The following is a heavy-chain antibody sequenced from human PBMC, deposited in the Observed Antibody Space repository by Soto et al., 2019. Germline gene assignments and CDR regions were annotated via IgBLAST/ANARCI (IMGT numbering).Heavy chain of an antibody. Sequence: QVQLQESGPGLVKPSETLSLTCTVSGGSISSYYWSWIRQPPGKGLEWIGYIYYSGSTNYNPSLTSRVTISVDTSTNQFYLTLSSVTAADTAVYYCAREGLTGTIGLYYYYGMDVWGQGTTVTVSS. CDR1: GGSISSYY. CDR2: IYYSGST. V-gene: IGHV4-59*01. D-gene: IGHD1-7*01. CDR3: AREGLTGTIGLYYYYGMDV. J-gene: IGHJ6*02.